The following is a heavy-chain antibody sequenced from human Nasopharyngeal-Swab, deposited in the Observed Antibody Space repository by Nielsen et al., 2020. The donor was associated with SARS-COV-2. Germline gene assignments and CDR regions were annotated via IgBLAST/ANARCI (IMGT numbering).Heavy chain of an antibody. V-gene: IGHV4-30-4*01. Sequence: SYTVSSGSISSGDYYWNWIRQSPGKGLEWIGFIHNNGNAYYSPSLKSRVTISIDTSKNQFSLKLNSVTAADTAVYYCAGGRMTTVTSLDYWGQGTLVTVSS. CDR1: SGSISSGDYY. CDR3: AGGRMTTVTSLDY. J-gene: IGHJ4*02. CDR2: IHNNGNA. D-gene: IGHD4-17*01.